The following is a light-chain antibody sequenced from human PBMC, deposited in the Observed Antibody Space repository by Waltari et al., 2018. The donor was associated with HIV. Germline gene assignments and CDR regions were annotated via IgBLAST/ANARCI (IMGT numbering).Light chain of an antibody. CDR2: DNT. V-gene: IGLV1-40*01. CDR1: SSNIGAGYD. CDR3: QSYDSSLSGYV. Sequence: QSVLTQPPSVSGAPGQRVTISCTGSSSNIGAGYDIHWYQQLPGTAPKLLIYDNTNRPAGVPDRFYCSKSGPSASLAITGLQAEDEADYYCQSYDSSLSGYVFGTGTKVTVL. J-gene: IGLJ1*01.